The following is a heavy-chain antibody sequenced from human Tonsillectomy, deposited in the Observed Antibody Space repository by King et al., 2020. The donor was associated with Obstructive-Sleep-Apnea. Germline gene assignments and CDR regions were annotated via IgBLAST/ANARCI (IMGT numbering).Heavy chain of an antibody. J-gene: IGHJ4*02. CDR1: GYTFTGYY. V-gene: IGHV1-2*02. CDR3: ARVSLLVRTYYFDF. D-gene: IGHD1-7*01. CDR2: INPNSGGT. Sequence: VQLVESGAEVKKPGASVKVSCKASGYTFTGYYIHWVRQAPGQGLEWMGWINPNSGGTDYAENFQGRVTMTRDTSINTAYMDLSRLRSDDTAVYFCARVSLLVRTYYFDFWGQGTLVAVSS.